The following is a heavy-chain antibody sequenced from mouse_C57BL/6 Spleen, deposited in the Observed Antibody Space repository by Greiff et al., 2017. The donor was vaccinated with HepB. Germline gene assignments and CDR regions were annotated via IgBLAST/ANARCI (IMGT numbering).Heavy chain of an antibody. CDR1: GYAFTNYL. D-gene: IGHD1-1*01. V-gene: IGHV1-54*01. CDR2: INPGSGGT. Sequence: VKLQESGAELVRPGTSVKVSCKASGYAFTNYLIEWVKQRPGQGLEWIGVINPGSGGTNYNEKFKGKATLTADKSSSTAYMQLSSLTSEDSAVYFCASYGSSYWYFDVWGTGTTVTVSS. CDR3: ASYGSSYWYFDV. J-gene: IGHJ1*03.